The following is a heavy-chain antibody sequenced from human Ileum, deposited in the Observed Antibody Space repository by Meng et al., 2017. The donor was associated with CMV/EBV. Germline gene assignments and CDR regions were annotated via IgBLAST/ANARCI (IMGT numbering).Heavy chain of an antibody. CDR3: ARFRIAALGNLFDP. Sequence: QVQLQESGPGRVKPSQTLSLTFTVSGASISSGDYYWGWIRQPPGKGLEWIGYIFFSGNTYYNPSLNNRVIISIDTPRNQFSLKVDSVTAADTAVYYCARFRIAALGNLFDPWGHGTLVTVSS. J-gene: IGHJ5*02. CDR2: IFFSGNT. CDR1: GASISSGDYY. D-gene: IGHD6-13*01. V-gene: IGHV4-30-4*08.